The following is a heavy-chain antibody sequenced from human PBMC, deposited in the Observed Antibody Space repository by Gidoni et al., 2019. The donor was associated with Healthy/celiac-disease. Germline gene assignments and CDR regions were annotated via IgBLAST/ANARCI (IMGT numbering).Heavy chain of an antibody. CDR2: INHSGST. Sequence: QVQLQQWGAGLLKPSETLSLTCAVDGGSFSGYYWSWIRQPPGKGLEWIGEINHSGSTNYNPSLKSRVTISVDTSKNQFSLKLSSVTAADTAVYYCTTRRRNWWFDPWGQGTLVTVSS. CDR1: GGSFSGYY. D-gene: IGHD1-1*01. J-gene: IGHJ5*02. V-gene: IGHV4-34*01. CDR3: TTRRRNWWFDP.